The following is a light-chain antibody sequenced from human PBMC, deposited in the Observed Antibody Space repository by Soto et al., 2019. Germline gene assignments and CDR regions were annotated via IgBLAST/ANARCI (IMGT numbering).Light chain of an antibody. CDR2: AAS. CDR1: QDIAAY. CDR3: QQSYSISLA. Sequence: DIQMTQSPSSLSASVGDRVTITCRASQDIAAYLAWYQHKPGRAPELLIHAASSLQSGVPSRFSGSGSGTDFTLTINSLQPEDFATYYCQQSYSISLAFGQGTRLE. J-gene: IGKJ5*01. V-gene: IGKV1-12*01.